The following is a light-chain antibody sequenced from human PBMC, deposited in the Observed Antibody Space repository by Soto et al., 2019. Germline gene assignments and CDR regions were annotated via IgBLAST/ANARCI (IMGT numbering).Light chain of an antibody. CDR1: QSVSSSY. Sequence: EIVLTQSPGTLSLSPGERATLSCRASQSVSSSYLAWYQQQTGQAPRLLIYGASSRATGIPDRFSGSGSGTDFTLTISRLEPEDLAVYYGQQYGISRTFGQGTKVEIK. J-gene: IGKJ1*01. V-gene: IGKV3-20*01. CDR2: GAS. CDR3: QQYGISRT.